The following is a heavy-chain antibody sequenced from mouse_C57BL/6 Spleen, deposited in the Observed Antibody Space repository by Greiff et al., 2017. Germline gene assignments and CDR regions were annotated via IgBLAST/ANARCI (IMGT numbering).Heavy chain of an antibody. CDR1: GYTFTSYW. V-gene: IGHV1-61*01. D-gene: IGHD2-4*01. CDR3: AREGDYDASRCAY. CDR2: IYPSDSET. Sequence: QVQLQQPGAELVRPGSSVKLSCKASGYTFTSYWMDWVKQRPGQGLEWIGNIYPSDSETHYNQKFKDKATLTVDKSSSTAYMQLSSLTSEDSAVYYCAREGDYDASRCAYGGQGTLVTVSA. J-gene: IGHJ3*01.